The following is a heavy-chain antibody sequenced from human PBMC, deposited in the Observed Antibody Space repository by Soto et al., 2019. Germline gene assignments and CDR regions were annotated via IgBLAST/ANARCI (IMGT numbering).Heavy chain of an antibody. CDR3: ARDGWVMNTVTPRRYDY. J-gene: IGHJ4*02. Sequence: EVQLAESGGGLVQPGGSLRLSCAASGFTFSNYWMHWVRQAPGKGLVWVSRISSDGTTTSYADSVKGRFTISRDNAKNTLYLQMNSRRAEDTAVYYCARDGWVMNTVTPRRYDYWGQGTLVTVSS. CDR1: GFTFSNYW. D-gene: IGHD4-17*01. V-gene: IGHV3-74*01. CDR2: ISSDGTTT.